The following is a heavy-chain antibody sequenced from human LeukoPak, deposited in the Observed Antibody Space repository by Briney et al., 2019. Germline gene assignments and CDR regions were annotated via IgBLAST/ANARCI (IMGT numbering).Heavy chain of an antibody. CDR2: INHVGAT. CDR1: GGSFSGYY. CDR3: AELGITMIGGV. J-gene: IGHJ6*04. V-gene: IGHV4-34*01. D-gene: IGHD3-10*02. Sequence: SETLSLTCAVYGGSFSGYYWSWIRQPPEKGLEWIGEINHVGATNYNPSLKSRVTISVDTSKKQFSLNLTSVTAADTAVYYCAELGITMIGGVWGKGTTVTISS.